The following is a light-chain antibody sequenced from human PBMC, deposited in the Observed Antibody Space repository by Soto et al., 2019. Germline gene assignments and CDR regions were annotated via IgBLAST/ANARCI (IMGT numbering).Light chain of an antibody. V-gene: IGKV3-20*01. CDR3: QRYSSSPLYT. J-gene: IGKJ2*01. CDR2: GTS. Sequence: EIVLTQSPGTLSLSPGERATFSCRASQSVNSYYLAGYQQRPGLAPRLLIYGTSNRATGIPDRFSGSGSGTDFTLTISRLEPEDFAVYYCQRYSSSPLYTFGQGTKLVIK. CDR1: QSVNSYY.